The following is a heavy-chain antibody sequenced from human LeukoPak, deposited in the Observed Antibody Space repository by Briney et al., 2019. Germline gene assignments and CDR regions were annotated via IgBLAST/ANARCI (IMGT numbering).Heavy chain of an antibody. J-gene: IGHJ4*02. Sequence: PGGSLRLSCAISGFTFDDYGMTWVRQGPGKGLEWVAGINWNGGFTGYSDSVKGRFTISRDNAKNSVYLQMHILRVEDTALYYCVREAVASSPSWETTHFDFWGQGTLVAVSS. CDR1: GFTFDDYG. CDR3: VREAVASSPSWETTHFDF. V-gene: IGHV3-20*04. D-gene: IGHD1-26*01. CDR2: INWNGGFT.